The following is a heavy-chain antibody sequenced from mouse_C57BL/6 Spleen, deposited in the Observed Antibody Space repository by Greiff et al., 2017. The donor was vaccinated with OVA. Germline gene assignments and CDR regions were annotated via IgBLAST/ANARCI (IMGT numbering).Heavy chain of an antibody. V-gene: IGHV1-53*01. Sequence: VKLMQPGTELVNPGASVKLSCKASGYTFTSYWMHWVKQRPGQGLEWIGNINPSNGDTNFNEKFKSKATLTVDKSSSIVYMQLSSLTSEDSAVYYCVTAQATAYWGQGTLVTVSA. CDR2: INPSNGDT. CDR3: VTAQATAY. CDR1: GYTFTSYW. J-gene: IGHJ3*01. D-gene: IGHD3-2*02.